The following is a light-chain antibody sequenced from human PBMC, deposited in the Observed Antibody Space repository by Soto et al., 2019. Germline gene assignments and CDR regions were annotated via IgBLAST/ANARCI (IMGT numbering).Light chain of an antibody. CDR1: SSDVDGYNY. Sequence: QSALTQPASVSGSPGQSITISCTGTSSDVDGYNYVSWYQQHPGKAPKLMIYDVSNRPSGVSNRFSGSKSGNTASLTISGLQADDEADYYCSSYTRSSTLHVVFGGGTKLTVL. V-gene: IGLV2-14*01. CDR3: SSYTRSSTLHVV. CDR2: DVS. J-gene: IGLJ2*01.